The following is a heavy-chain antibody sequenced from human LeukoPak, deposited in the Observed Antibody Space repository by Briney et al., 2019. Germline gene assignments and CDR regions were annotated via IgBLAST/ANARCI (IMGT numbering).Heavy chain of an antibody. D-gene: IGHD5-18*01. V-gene: IGHV1-2*02. Sequence: GASVKVSCKASGYTFTAYYKHWVRQAPGQGLEWMGWINPNSGGTNYAQKFQGRVTMTRDTSISTAYMELSRLRSDDTAVYYCARVKVRGYSYGYSDFDYWGQGTLVTVSS. CDR2: INPNSGGT. CDR1: GYTFTAYY. J-gene: IGHJ4*02. CDR3: ARVKVRGYSYGYSDFDY.